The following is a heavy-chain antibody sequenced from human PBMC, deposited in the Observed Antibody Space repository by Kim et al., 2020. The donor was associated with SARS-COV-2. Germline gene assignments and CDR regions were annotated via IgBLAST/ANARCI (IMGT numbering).Heavy chain of an antibody. D-gene: IGHD3-3*01. CDR1: GGTFSSYA. J-gene: IGHJ3*02. V-gene: IGHV1-69*13. CDR3: ARDRTPYYDFPLGAFDI. Sequence: SVKVSCKASGGTFSSYAISWVRQAPGQGLEWMGGIIPIFGTANYAQKFQGRVTITADESTSTAYMELSSLRSEDTAVYYCARDRTPYYDFPLGAFDIWGQGTMVTVSS. CDR2: IIPIFGTA.